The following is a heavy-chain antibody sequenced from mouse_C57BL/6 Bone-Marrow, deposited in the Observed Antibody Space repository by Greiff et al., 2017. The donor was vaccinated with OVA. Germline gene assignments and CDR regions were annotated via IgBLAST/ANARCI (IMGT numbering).Heavy chain of an antibody. J-gene: IGHJ4*01. CDR3: ARLLHYYAMDY. CDR2: ISSGSSTI. D-gene: IGHD1-1*01. CDR1: GFTFSDYG. V-gene: IGHV5-17*01. Sequence: EVKLMESGGGLVKPGGSLKLSCAASGFTFSDYGMHWVRQAPEKGLEWVAYISSGSSTIYYADTVKGRFTISRDNAKNTLFLQMTSLRSEDTAMYYCARLLHYYAMDYGGQGTSVTVSS.